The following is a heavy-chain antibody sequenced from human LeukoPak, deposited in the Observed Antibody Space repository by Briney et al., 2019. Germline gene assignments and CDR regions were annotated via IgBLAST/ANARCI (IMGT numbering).Heavy chain of an antibody. D-gene: IGHD3-10*02. Sequence: PGGSLRLSCAVSGFTFSSYEMNWVRQAPGKGLEWVSYISSGGSTIYYADSVKGRFTISRDNAKNSLYLQMNSLRAEDTAVYYCAELGITMIGGVWGKGTTVTISS. V-gene: IGHV3-48*03. CDR1: GFTFSSYE. CDR2: ISSGGSTI. CDR3: AELGITMIGGV. J-gene: IGHJ6*04.